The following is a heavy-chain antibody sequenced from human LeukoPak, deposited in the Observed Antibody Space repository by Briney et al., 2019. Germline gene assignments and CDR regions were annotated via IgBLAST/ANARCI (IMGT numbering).Heavy chain of an antibody. CDR1: GYTFTSYG. V-gene: IGHV1-8*03. Sequence: GASVKVSCKASGYTFTSYGISWVRQATGQGLEWMGWMNPNSGNTGYAQKFQGRVTITRNTSISTAYMELSSLRSEDTAVYYCARGEYSSSSSYYYYYYMDVWGKGTTVTVSS. D-gene: IGHD6-6*01. CDR3: ARGEYSSSSSYYYYYYMDV. J-gene: IGHJ6*03. CDR2: MNPNSGNT.